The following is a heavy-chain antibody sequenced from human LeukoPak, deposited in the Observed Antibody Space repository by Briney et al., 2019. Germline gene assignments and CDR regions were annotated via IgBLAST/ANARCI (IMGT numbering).Heavy chain of an antibody. CDR2: IYSSGTT. CDR1: GGSISSHY. CDR3: ARASYSGNRYFDL. V-gene: IGHV4-4*07. Sequence: SETLSLTCTVSGGSISSHYWSWIRQPAGKGLEWFGRIYSSGTTNYNPSLKSRVTMSVDTSKNQFSLKLSSVTAADTAVYYCARASYSGNRYFDLWGRGTLVTVSP. J-gene: IGHJ2*01. D-gene: IGHD3-10*01.